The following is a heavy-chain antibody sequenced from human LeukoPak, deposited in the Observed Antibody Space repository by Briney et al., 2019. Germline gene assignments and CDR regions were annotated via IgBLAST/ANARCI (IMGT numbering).Heavy chain of an antibody. Sequence: PGGSLRLSCAASGFTFSSYAMHWVRQAPGKGLEWVAVLSYDGYDKYYADSVKGRFTISRDNSKNTLYLQMNSLRAEDTALYYCARDRGHHFDYWGQGTLVTVSS. CDR3: ARDRGHHFDY. V-gene: IGHV3-30-3*01. J-gene: IGHJ4*02. CDR2: LSYDGYDK. CDR1: GFTFSSYA.